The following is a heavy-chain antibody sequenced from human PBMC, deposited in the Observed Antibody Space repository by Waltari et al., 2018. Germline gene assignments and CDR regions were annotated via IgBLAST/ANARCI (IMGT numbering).Heavy chain of an antibody. V-gene: IGHV1-69*10. CDR3: ARGGVVGGVWSGGYMDV. J-gene: IGHJ6*03. CDR2: ISPILGIA. D-gene: IGHD3-3*01. Sequence: QVQLVQSGAEVKKPGSSVKVSCKASGGTFSSYAISWVRQAPGQGLEWMGGISPILGIANYAQKFQGRVTITADKSTSTAYMELSSLRSEDTAVYYCARGGVVGGVWSGGYMDVWGKGTTVTVSS. CDR1: GGTFSSYA.